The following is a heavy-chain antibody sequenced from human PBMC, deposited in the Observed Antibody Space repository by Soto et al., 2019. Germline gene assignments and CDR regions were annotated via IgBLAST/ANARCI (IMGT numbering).Heavy chain of an antibody. J-gene: IGHJ3*02. V-gene: IGHV3-21*01. CDR2: ISSSSSYI. Sequence: EVQLVESGGGLVKPGGSLRLSCAASGFTFSSYSMNWVRQAPGKGLEWVSSISSSSSYIYYADSVKGRFTISRDNAKTSLYLQMNSLRAEDTAVYYCAGIVDCTNGVCGSDAFDIWGQGTMVTVSS. CDR3: AGIVDCTNGVCGSDAFDI. CDR1: GFTFSSYS. D-gene: IGHD2-8*01.